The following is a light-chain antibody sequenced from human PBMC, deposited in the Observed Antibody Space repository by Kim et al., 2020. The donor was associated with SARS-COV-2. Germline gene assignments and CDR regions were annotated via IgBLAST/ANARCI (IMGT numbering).Light chain of an antibody. Sequence: QSALTQPASVSGSPGQSITISCTGTSSDVGGYNYVSWYQQSPGKAPKLMIYEVNDRPSGISNRFSGSKSGNTASLTISGLQAEDEADYYCSSYTSSSTLPFVFGTGTKV. CDR3: SSYTSSSTLPFV. J-gene: IGLJ1*01. CDR2: EVN. V-gene: IGLV2-14*01. CDR1: SSDVGGYNY.